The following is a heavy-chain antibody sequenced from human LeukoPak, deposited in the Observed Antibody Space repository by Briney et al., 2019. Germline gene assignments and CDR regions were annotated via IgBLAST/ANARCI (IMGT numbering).Heavy chain of an antibody. J-gene: IGHJ4*02. V-gene: IGHV3-64D*09. CDR3: VKRYYYDSSGYYPGFDY. CDR2: ISSNGGST. Sequence: GGSLRLSCSASGFTFSSYAMHWVRPAPGKGLEYVSAISSNGGSTYYADSVKGRFTISRDNSKNTLYLQMSSLRAEDTAVYYCVKRYYYDSSGYYPGFDYWGQGTLVTVSS. CDR1: GFTFSSYA. D-gene: IGHD3-22*01.